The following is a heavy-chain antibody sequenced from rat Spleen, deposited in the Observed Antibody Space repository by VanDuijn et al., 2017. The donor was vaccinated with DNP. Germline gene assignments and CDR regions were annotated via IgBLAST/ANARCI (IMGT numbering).Heavy chain of an antibody. CDR2: IVHDGSRT. V-gene: IGHV5S10*01. J-gene: IGHJ4*01. CDR1: GFTFNDYW. Sequence: EVQLVESGGDLVQPGGSLKLSCVASGFTFNDYWMTWIRQGPNKGLEWVATIVHDGSRTYYRDSVKGRFTISRDNAKSTLYLQMNSLRSEDTATYYCAKDYYYSSYAPGYYAMDAWGQGTSVTVSS. D-gene: IGHD1-2*01. CDR3: AKDYYYSSYAPGYYAMDA.